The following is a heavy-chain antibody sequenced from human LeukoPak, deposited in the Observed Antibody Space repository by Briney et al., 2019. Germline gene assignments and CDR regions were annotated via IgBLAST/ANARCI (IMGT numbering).Heavy chain of an antibody. CDR2: ISSSDSTI. J-gene: IGHJ5*02. CDR3: ARGATDITRWFDP. V-gene: IGHV3-48*03. CDR1: GFTFSSYE. Sequence: GGSLRLSCAASGFTFSSYEMHWVRQAPGKGLEWVSYISSSDSTIYYADSVKGRFTISRDNAKNSLYLQMNSLRAKDTAAYYCARGATDITRWFDPWGQGTLVIVSS. D-gene: IGHD3-3*01.